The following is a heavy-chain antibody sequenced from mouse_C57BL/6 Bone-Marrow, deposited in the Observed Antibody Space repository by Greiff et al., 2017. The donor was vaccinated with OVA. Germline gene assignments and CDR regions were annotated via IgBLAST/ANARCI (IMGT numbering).Heavy chain of an antibody. J-gene: IGHJ1*03. CDR2: IYPGSGST. D-gene: IGHD1-1*01. V-gene: IGHV1-55*01. CDR1: GYTFTSYW. Sequence: QVQLQQPGAELVQPGASVTMSCTASGYTFTSYWLTWVKQRPGHGLEWIGVIYPGSGSTTYNEQFKSQATMNVDTSSSTAYMKLISLTSDDSAVYYWARRYYGISWYFYVWGTGTAVIVSS. CDR3: ARRYYGISWYFYV.